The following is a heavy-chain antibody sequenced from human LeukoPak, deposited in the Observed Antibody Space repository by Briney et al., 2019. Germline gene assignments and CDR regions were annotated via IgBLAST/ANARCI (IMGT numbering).Heavy chain of an antibody. CDR3: VNHDYGLNYFDY. CDR2: ISGSGGST. D-gene: IGHD4-17*01. Sequence: PGGSLRLSCAASGFIFSNYYLNWVRQAPGKGLEWVSAISGSGGSTYYADSVKGRFTISRDNSKNTLYLQMNSLRAEDTAVYYCVNHDYGLNYFDYWGQGTLVTVSS. V-gene: IGHV3-23*01. J-gene: IGHJ4*02. CDR1: GFIFSNYY.